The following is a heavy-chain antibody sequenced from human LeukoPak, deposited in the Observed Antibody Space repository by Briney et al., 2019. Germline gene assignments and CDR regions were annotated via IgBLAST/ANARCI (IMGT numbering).Heavy chain of an antibody. CDR1: GDSISSNTAA. D-gene: IGHD2-8*01. CDR3: ARVNVKNWFDP. CDR2: TYYRSKWYF. Sequence: SQTLSLTCDISGDSISSNTAAWNWIRQSPSRGLEWLGRTYYRSKWYFEYAPSVEGRITVNPDTANNQFSLRLSSVTPEDTAMYYCARVNVKNWFDPWGQGTLITVSS. J-gene: IGHJ5*02. V-gene: IGHV6-1*01.